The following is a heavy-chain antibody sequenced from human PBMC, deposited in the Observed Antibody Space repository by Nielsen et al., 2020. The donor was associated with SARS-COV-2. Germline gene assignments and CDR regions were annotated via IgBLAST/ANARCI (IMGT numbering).Heavy chain of an antibody. D-gene: IGHD2-2*01. CDR2: IIPILGIA. V-gene: IGHV1-69*02. J-gene: IGHJ6*02. CDR3: ARGVVVVPAANGVGYYYYGMDV. CDR1: GGTFSSYT. Sequence: SVKVSCKASGGTFSSYTISWVRQAPGQGLEWMGRIIPILGIANYAQKFQGRVTITADKSTSTAYMELSSLRSEDTAVYYCARGVVVVPAANGVGYYYYGMDVWGQGTTATVSS.